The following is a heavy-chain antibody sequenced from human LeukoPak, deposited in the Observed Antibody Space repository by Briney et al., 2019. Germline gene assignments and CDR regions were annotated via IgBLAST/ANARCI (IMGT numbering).Heavy chain of an antibody. CDR2: ISGSGGST. V-gene: IGHV3-23*01. Sequence: GGSLRLSCAASGFTFSSYAMSWVRQAPGKGLEWVSAISGSGGSTYYADSVKGRFTISRDNPKNTLYLQMNSLRAEDTAVYYCAKYRRAVRDFFDYWGQGTLVTVSS. CDR1: GFTFSSYA. D-gene: IGHD3-16*02. J-gene: IGHJ4*02. CDR3: AKYRRAVRDFFDY.